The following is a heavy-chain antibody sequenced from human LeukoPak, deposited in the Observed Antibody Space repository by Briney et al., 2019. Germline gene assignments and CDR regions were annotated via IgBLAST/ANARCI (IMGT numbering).Heavy chain of an antibody. V-gene: IGHV1-69*05. CDR2: IIPIFGTA. CDR1: GGTFSSYA. CDR3: ARGRRSSSNYYYYYMDV. D-gene: IGHD6-6*01. J-gene: IGHJ6*03. Sequence: SVKVSCKASGGTFSSYAISWVRQAPGQGVEWMGGIIPIFGTANYAQKFQGRVTITTDESTSTAYMELSSLRSEDTAVYYCARGRRSSSNYYYYYMDVWGKGTTVTVSS.